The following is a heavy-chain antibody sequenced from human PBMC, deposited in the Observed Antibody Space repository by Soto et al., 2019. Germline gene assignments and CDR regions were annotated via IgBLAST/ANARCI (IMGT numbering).Heavy chain of an antibody. V-gene: IGHV3-33*01. Sequence: QVQLVESGGGVVQPGRSLRLSCAASGFTFSSYGMHWVRQAPGKGLEWVAVIWYDGSNKYYADSVKGRFTISRDNSKNTLYLQMTSLRAEDTAVYYCARDVPYAFDIWGQGTMVTVSS. D-gene: IGHD2-2*01. CDR1: GFTFSSYG. J-gene: IGHJ3*02. CDR2: IWYDGSNK. CDR3: ARDVPYAFDI.